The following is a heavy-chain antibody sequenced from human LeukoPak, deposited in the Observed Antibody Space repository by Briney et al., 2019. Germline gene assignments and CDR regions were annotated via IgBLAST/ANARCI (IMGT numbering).Heavy chain of an antibody. CDR1: GFTFFTYC. D-gene: IGHD3-9*01. CDR2: IKEDGSEK. CDR3: VTETGWLFDF. J-gene: IGHJ4*02. V-gene: IGHV3-7*01. Sequence: GGSLRLSCAASGFTFFTYCMSWVRQAPGKGLEWVANIKEDGSEKYYVDSVKGRFTISRDNARNSLYLQMNSLRPEDTAVYYCVTETGWLFDFWGQGILVTVSS.